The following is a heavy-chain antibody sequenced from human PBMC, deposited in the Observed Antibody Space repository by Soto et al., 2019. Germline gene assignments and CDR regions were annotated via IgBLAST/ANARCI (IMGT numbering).Heavy chain of an antibody. CDR1: GFPFSDLW. D-gene: IGHD6-19*01. J-gene: IGHJ3*02. V-gene: IGHV3-74*01. CDR3: TSLSVAVDYFAFDI. CDR2: ISHDGSST. Sequence: EVQLVESGGGLIQPGGSLRLSCTASGFPFSDLWMHWVRQAPGKGLEWVSRISHDGSSTSHADSVRGRFSISRDNAKNTVYLQTNSLRAEDTAVYYCTSLSVAVDYFAFDIWGQGTVVTVS.